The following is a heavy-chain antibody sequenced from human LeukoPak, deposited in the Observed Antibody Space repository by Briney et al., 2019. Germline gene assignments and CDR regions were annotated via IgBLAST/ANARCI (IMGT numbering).Heavy chain of an antibody. Sequence: PGGSLRLSCAASGFTFSSYAMHWVRRAPGKGLEWVSSISSSSSYIYYADSVKGRFTISRDNAKNSLYLQMNSLRAEDTAVYYCARVVGWELLRLPPHFDYWGQGTLVTVSS. J-gene: IGHJ4*02. D-gene: IGHD1-26*01. V-gene: IGHV3-21*01. CDR1: GFTFSSYA. CDR2: ISSSSSYI. CDR3: ARVVGWELLRLPPHFDY.